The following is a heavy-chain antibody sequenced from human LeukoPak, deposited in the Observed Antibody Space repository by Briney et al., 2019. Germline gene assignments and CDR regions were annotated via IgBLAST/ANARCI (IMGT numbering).Heavy chain of an antibody. V-gene: IGHV3-23*01. CDR1: GFTFSSYA. J-gene: IGHJ4*02. D-gene: IGHD1-26*01. CDR3: AKDTDKWELRYFDY. CDR2: ISGSGGST. Sequence: PGGSLRLSCAASGFTFSSYAMSWVRQAPGKGLEWVSAISGSGGSTYYADSVKGRFTISRDNSKDTLYLQMNSLRAEDTAVYYCAKDTDKWELRYFDYWGQGTLVTVSS.